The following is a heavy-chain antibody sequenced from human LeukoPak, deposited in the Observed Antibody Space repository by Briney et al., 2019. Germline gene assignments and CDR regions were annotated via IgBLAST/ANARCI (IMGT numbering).Heavy chain of an antibody. V-gene: IGHV3-7*01. Sequence: GGSLRLSCAASGFTFTNYWMTWVRQAPGKGLEWVANIKQDGSVKCYVDSVKGRFTISRDNAKNTLYLQMNSLRAEDTAVYYCARETGSAVGSTDFDYWGQGTLVTVSS. CDR2: IKQDGSVK. CDR1: GFTFTNYW. D-gene: IGHD4-17*01. J-gene: IGHJ4*02. CDR3: ARETGSAVGSTDFDY.